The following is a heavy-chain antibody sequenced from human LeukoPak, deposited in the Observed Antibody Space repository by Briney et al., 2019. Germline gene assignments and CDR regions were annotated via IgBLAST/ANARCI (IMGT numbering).Heavy chain of an antibody. J-gene: IGHJ5*02. Sequence: KPSETLSLTCAVYGGSFSGYYWSWIRQPPGKGLEWIGEINHSGSTNYNPSLKSRVTISVDTSKNQFSLKLSSVTAADTAVHYCARGRVAVAGTLVRGWFDPWGQGTLVTVSS. D-gene: IGHD6-19*01. CDR2: INHSGST. V-gene: IGHV4-34*01. CDR1: GGSFSGYY. CDR3: ARGRVAVAGTLVRGWFDP.